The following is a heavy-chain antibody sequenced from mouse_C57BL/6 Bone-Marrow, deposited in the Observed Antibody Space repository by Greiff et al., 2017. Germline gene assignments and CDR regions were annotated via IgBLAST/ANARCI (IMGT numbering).Heavy chain of an antibody. J-gene: IGHJ1*03. CDR2: IYPGSGST. D-gene: IGHD1-1*01. CDR3: ARAPPITTVVARYWYFDV. Sequence: QVQLQQPGAELVKPGASVKMSCKASGYTFTSYWITWVKQRPGQGLEWIGDIYPGSGSTNYNEKFKGKATMTVDTSSSTAYMQLSSLTSEDSTVYYCARAPPITTVVARYWYFDVWGTGTTVTVSA. CDR1: GYTFTSYW. V-gene: IGHV1-55*01.